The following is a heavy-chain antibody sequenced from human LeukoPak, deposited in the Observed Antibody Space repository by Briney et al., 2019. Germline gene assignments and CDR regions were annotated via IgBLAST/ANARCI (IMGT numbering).Heavy chain of an antibody. J-gene: IGHJ6*02. Sequence: SVKLSCKASGVTFSSYTISWVRQAPGQGLEWMGRIIPILGIANYAQKFQGRVTITADKSTSTAYMELSSLRSEDTAVYYCATPRQLWPHYGMDVWGQGTTVTVSS. V-gene: IGHV1-69*02. CDR3: ATPRQLWPHYGMDV. CDR2: IIPILGIA. D-gene: IGHD5-18*01. CDR1: GVTFSSYT.